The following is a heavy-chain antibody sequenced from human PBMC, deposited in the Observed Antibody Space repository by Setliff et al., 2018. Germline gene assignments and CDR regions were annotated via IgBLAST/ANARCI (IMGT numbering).Heavy chain of an antibody. CDR1: GYTFTANA. D-gene: IGHD4-17*01. J-gene: IGHJ4*02. CDR2: INPTGGST. V-gene: IGHV1-46*01. Sequence: ASVKVSCKASGYTFTANALHWVRQAPGQGLEWMGVINPTGGSTNYAQKFQGRVTMTRDTSTRTVYMELSSLRSEDTGVYYCARGHDYGDNDFFDYWGRGTLVTVSS. CDR3: ARGHDYGDNDFFDY.